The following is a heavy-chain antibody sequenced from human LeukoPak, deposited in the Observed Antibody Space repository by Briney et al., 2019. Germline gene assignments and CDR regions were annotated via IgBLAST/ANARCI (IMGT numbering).Heavy chain of an antibody. J-gene: IGHJ4*02. CDR2: INHSGST. CDR3: ARGPSINPIALAGSAAN. V-gene: IGHV4-34*01. CDR1: GGSFSGYY. D-gene: IGHD6-19*01. Sequence: SETLSLTCAVYGGSFSGYYWSWIRQPPGKGLEWIGEINHSGSTNYNPSLKSRVTISVDTSKNQFSLKLSSVTAADTAVYDCARGPSINPIALAGSAANWGQGTLVTVSS.